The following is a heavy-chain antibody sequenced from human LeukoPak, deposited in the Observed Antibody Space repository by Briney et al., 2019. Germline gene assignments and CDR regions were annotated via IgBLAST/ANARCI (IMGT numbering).Heavy chain of an antibody. Sequence: GGSLRLSCAASGFTFSSYGMHWVRQAPGKGLEWVAFIRYDGSNKYYAVSVKGRFTISRDNAKNSLHLQMNSLRAEDTAVYYCARGVAARSFYYFDYWGQGTLVTVSS. J-gene: IGHJ4*02. CDR2: IRYDGSNK. V-gene: IGHV3-30*02. D-gene: IGHD6-6*01. CDR1: GFTFSSYG. CDR3: ARGVAARSFYYFDY.